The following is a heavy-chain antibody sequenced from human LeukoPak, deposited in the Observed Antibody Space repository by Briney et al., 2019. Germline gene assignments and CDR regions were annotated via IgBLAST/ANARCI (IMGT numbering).Heavy chain of an antibody. V-gene: IGHV4-59*01. CDR1: GGSISGYY. CDR2: IYYSGTT. J-gene: IGHJ4*02. D-gene: IGHD5-18*01. CDR3: ARGAYSYNYPFDY. Sequence: SETLSLTCTVSGGSISGYYWSWIRQPPGKGLEWIGYIYYSGTTNYNPSLKSRVTISVDTSKNQFSLKLSSVTAADTAVYYCARGAYSYNYPFDYWGQGTLVTVSS.